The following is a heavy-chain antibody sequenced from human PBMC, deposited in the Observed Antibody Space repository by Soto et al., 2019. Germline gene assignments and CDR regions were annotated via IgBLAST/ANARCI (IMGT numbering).Heavy chain of an antibody. CDR1: GFTFSDYY. Sequence: QVQLVESGGGVVKTSGSLRIACAAPGFTFSDYYMSWVRQAPGKGLEWVSYISSSGNTIYYADSVKGRFTISRENAKNSVYLHMNSLRAEDTALYFCAKMSSENYYDPVFSWGQGTLVTVSS. J-gene: IGHJ5*02. V-gene: IGHV3-11*01. CDR3: AKMSSENYYDPVFS. D-gene: IGHD3-22*01. CDR2: ISSSGNTI.